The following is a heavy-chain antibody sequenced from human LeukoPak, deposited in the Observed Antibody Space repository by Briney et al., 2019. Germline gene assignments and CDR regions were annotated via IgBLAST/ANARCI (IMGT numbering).Heavy chain of an antibody. CDR2: SYSSGNT. CDR3: ATARADYGDYNSFYYMFV. V-gene: IGHV4-61*02. CDR1: GDSMRSDSYF. Sequence: SETLSLTCTVSGDSMRSDSYFWSWIRQPAGKGLEWIGRSYSSGNTYYNPSLESRVTISLDTPRNQFSLKVSSVTAADTAVYYCATARADYGDYNSFYYMFVWGKGTTVTVSS. D-gene: IGHD4-17*01. J-gene: IGHJ6*03.